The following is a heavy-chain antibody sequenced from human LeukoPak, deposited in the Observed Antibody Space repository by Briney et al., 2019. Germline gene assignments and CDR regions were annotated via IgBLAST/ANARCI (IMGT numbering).Heavy chain of an antibody. J-gene: IGHJ4*02. CDR3: ARPRIVATSYFDY. Sequence: GRSLRLSCAASGFTFSSYAMHWVRQAPGKGLEWVAVISYDGSNKYYADSVKGRFTISRDNSKNTLYLQMNSLRAEDTAVYYCARPRIVATSYFDYWGQGTLVTVSS. D-gene: IGHD5-12*01. CDR1: GFTFSSYA. V-gene: IGHV3-30-3*01. CDR2: ISYDGSNK.